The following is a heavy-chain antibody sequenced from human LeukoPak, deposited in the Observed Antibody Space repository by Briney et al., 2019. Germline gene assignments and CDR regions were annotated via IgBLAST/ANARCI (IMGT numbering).Heavy chain of an antibody. CDR2: INPNSGGT. V-gene: IGHV1-2*02. CDR3: ARDGDTYGYYYYGLDV. CDR1: VYTFTGYY. D-gene: IGHD5-18*01. J-gene: IGHJ6*02. Sequence: GASVKVSCKASVYTFTGYYMHWVRQAPGQGLEWMGWINPNSGGTKYAQTFKGRVTTTRDTSISTAYMELSSLRSDDTAVYYCARDGDTYGYYYYGLDVWGQGTTVTVSS.